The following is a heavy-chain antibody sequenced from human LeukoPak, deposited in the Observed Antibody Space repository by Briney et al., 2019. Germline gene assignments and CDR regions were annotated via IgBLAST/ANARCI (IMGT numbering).Heavy chain of an antibody. CDR3: ARVTVGTRSPWSWGPKKIGQEVNWFDP. Sequence: ASVKVSCKAPGETLANYGITWVGQAPGQGLEGMGWTTGYSGNTNFAQHFQGRVTMTRERSTGTAYLELRSMRSDDTAVYYCARVTVGTRSPWSWGPKKIGQEVNWFDPWGQGTLIIVSS. CDR2: TTGYSGNT. D-gene: IGHD4-17*01. V-gene: IGHV1-18*04. J-gene: IGHJ5*02. CDR1: GETLANYG.